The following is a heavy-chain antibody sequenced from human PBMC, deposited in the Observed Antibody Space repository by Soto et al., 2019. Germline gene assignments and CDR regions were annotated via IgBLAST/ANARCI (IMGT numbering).Heavy chain of an antibody. CDR3: ALRVVAVQPNDAFDI. Sequence: QVQLVQSGAEVKKPGSSVKVSCKASGGTFSSYTISWVRQAPGQGLEWMGRIIPILGIANYAQKFQGRVTITADKSTSTAYMELSSLRSEDTAVYYCALRVVAVQPNDAFDIWGHGTMVTVSS. V-gene: IGHV1-69*02. J-gene: IGHJ3*02. D-gene: IGHD2-15*01. CDR2: IIPILGIA. CDR1: GGTFSSYT.